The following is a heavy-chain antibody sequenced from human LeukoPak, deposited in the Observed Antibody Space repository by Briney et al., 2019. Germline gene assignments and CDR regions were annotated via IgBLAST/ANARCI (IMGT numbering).Heavy chain of an antibody. J-gene: IGHJ4*02. CDR3: ARAAVTTGYFDY. D-gene: IGHD4-17*01. Sequence: ASVKVSCKASGYTFTGYYMHWVRQAPGQGLEWMGWINPNSGGTNYAQKFQARVTMTRDTSISTAYMELSRLRSDDTAVYYCARAAVTTGYFDYWGQGTLVTVSS. V-gene: IGHV1-2*02. CDR1: GYTFTGYY. CDR2: INPNSGGT.